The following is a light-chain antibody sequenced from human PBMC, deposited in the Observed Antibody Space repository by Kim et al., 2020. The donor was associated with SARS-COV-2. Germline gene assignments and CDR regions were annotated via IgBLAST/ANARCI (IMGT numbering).Light chain of an antibody. J-gene: IGKJ2*01. CDR3: QQSYSIPHT. CDR1: QNIRSY. Sequence: DIQMTQSPSSLPTSVGDRVTITCRASQNIRSYLNWYQQKPGKAPNLLIYGASSLQSGVPSRFSGSGSGTDFTLTISSLQPEDFATYYCQQSYSIPHTFGQGTKLEI. CDR2: GAS. V-gene: IGKV1-39*01.